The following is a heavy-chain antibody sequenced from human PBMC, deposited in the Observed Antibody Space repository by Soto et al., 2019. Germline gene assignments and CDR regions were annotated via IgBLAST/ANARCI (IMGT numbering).Heavy chain of an antibody. V-gene: IGHV3-23*01. Sequence: EVQLLESGGGVVQPGGSLRLSCAASGFTFSNYAMSWVRQAPGNGLEWLSAISNSGGNTYYADSVKGRFTISRDDSKNTLYLQLNSLRAEDTAVYNCAKGVAGTDYWGQGTLVTVSS. J-gene: IGHJ4*02. CDR3: AKGVAGTDY. CDR2: ISNSGGNT. CDR1: GFTFSNYA. D-gene: IGHD6-19*01.